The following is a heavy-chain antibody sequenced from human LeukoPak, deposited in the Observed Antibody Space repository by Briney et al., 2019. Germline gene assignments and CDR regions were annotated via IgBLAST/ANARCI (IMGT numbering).Heavy chain of an antibody. J-gene: IGHJ4*02. CDR3: ASTRYYYDSSGYWYDY. D-gene: IGHD3-22*01. Sequence: GASVKVSCKASGGTFSSYAISWVRQAPRQGLEWMGGIIPIFGTANYAQKFQGRVTITADESTSTAYMELSSLRSEDTAVYYCASTRYYYDSSGYWYDYWGQGTLVTVSS. CDR1: GGTFSSYA. CDR2: IIPIFGTA. V-gene: IGHV1-69*13.